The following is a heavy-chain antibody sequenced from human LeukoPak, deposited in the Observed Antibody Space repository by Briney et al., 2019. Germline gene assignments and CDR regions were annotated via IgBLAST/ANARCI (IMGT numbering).Heavy chain of an antibody. CDR2: IISSSYI. V-gene: IGHV3-21*01. D-gene: IGHD3-10*01. J-gene: IGHJ4*02. CDR3: ARDRLLWFGELLPNCFDY. CDR1: GFTFSSYS. Sequence: GGSLRLSCAASGFTFSSYSMNWVRQAPGKGLGWVSSIISSSYIYYADSVKGRFTISRDNAKNSLYLQMNSVRAEDTAVYYCARDRLLWFGELLPNCFDYWGQGTLVTVSS.